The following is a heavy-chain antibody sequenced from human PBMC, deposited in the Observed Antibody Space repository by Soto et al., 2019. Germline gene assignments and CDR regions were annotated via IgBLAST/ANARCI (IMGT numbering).Heavy chain of an antibody. CDR2: IKSKTDGGTT. CDR3: TTVSHDYGDY. J-gene: IGHJ4*02. CDR1: GLTFSNAW. Sequence: EVQLVESGGGLVKPGGSLRLSCEASGLTFSNAWRNWAPKAPGKGLEWVGRIKSKTDGGTTDYAAPVKGRFTISRDDSKNTLYLQMNSLKTEDTAVYYCTTVSHDYGDYWGQGTLVTVSS. V-gene: IGHV3-15*07.